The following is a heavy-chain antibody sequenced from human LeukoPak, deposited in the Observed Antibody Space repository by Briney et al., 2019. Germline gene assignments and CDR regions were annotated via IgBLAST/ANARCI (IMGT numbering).Heavy chain of an antibody. CDR1: GFAFGSYG. Sequence: GGSPRLSCAASGFAFGSYGMSWVRQAPGKGLEWVAAISASGSNPHYSDSVKGRFLISRDNTEKTVYLQMRSLRAEDTAVYYCASGTAMVVFDYWGQGTLVTVSS. J-gene: IGHJ4*02. V-gene: IGHV3-23*01. CDR3: ASGTAMVVFDY. D-gene: IGHD5-18*01. CDR2: ISASGSNP.